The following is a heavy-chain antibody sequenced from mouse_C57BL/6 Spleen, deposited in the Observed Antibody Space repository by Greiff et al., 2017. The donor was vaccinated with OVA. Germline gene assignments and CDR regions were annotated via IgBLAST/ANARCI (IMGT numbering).Heavy chain of an antibody. CDR1: GYTFTSYW. D-gene: IGHD3-3*01. V-gene: IGHV1-69*01. J-gene: IGHJ2*01. CDR3: ARVGGNYLDY. Sequence: QVQLQQPGAELVMPGASVKLSCKASGYTFTSYWMHWVKQRPGQGLEWIGEIDPSDSYTNYNQKFKGKSTLTVDKSSSTAYMQLSSLTSEDSAVYYCARVGGNYLDYWGQGTTLTVSS. CDR2: IDPSDSYT.